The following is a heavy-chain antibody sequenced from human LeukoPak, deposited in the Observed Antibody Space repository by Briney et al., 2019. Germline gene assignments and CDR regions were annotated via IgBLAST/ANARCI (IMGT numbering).Heavy chain of an antibody. J-gene: IGHJ4*02. CDR1: GFTFSSYW. Sequence: GGSLRLSCAASGFTFSSYWMSWVRQAPGKGLEWVANIKQDGSEKYYVDSVKGRFTISRDNAKNSLYLQMNSLRAEDTAVYYCASSGDPDYYDSSGYYPDYWGQGTLVTVSS. D-gene: IGHD3-22*01. CDR3: ASSGDPDYYDSSGYYPDY. V-gene: IGHV3-7*01. CDR2: IKQDGSEK.